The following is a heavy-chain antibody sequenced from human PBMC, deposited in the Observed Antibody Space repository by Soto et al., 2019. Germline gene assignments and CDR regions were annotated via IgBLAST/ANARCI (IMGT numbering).Heavy chain of an antibody. V-gene: IGHV3-7*01. J-gene: IGHJ6*03. CDR3: ARDSVTTVTIYYYYMDV. CDR1: GFTFSSYW. Sequence: GGSLRLSCTASGFTFSSYWMSWVRQAPGKGLEWVANIKQDGSEKYYVDSVKGRFTVSRDNAKNSLYLQMNSLRAEDTAVYYCARDSVTTVTIYYYYMDVWGKGTTVTVSS. D-gene: IGHD4-17*01. CDR2: IKQDGSEK.